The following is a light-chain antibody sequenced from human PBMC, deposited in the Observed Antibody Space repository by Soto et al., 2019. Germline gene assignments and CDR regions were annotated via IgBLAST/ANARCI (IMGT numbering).Light chain of an antibody. CDR2: GPS. CDR1: QSVSSN. J-gene: IGKJ4*01. Sequence: EVGMSMSPAALSVSTGERATLSCRASQSVSSNLAWYQQKPGQAPRLLIYGPSTRATGIPARFSGSGSGTEFTLTISGLQSEDFATYYCQQYNNWPVTFGGGSNVDIK. V-gene: IGKV3D-15*01. CDR3: QQYNNWPVT.